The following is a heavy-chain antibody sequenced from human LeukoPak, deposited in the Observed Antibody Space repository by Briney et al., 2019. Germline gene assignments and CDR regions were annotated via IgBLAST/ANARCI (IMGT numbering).Heavy chain of an antibody. Sequence: GGSLRLSCAVPGFSVSSTYMSWVRQAPGKGLEWVSVIYSGGSTYYADSVKDRFTISRDNSKNTLYLQMNSLRAEDTAVYYCARESNYDYWGQGTLVTVSS. CDR2: IYSGGST. J-gene: IGHJ4*02. D-gene: IGHD2/OR15-2a*01. CDR1: GFSVSSTY. V-gene: IGHV3-66*01. CDR3: ARESNYDY.